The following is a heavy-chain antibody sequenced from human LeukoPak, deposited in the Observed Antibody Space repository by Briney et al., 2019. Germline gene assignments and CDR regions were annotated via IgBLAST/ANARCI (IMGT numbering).Heavy chain of an antibody. D-gene: IGHD1-26*01. CDR3: ARDSYSGSYYY. Sequence: GASVKVSCKASGYTFTGYYMHWVRQAPGQGLEWVAWINPNGGGTNYAQQFQGRVTTSSDTSISTAYMELSSLRSDDTAVYHCARDSYSGSYYYWGQGTLVTVSS. J-gene: IGHJ4*02. V-gene: IGHV1-2*02. CDR1: GYTFTGYY. CDR2: INPNGGGT.